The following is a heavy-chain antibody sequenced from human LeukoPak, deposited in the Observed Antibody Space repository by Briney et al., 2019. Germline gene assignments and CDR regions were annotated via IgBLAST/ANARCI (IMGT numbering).Heavy chain of an antibody. CDR2: IKGDALGT. J-gene: IGHJ4*02. Sequence: PAGSLRLSCAASGFTFDDYALHWVRQPPGKGLEWVSLIKGDALGTYYADSVKGRFTISRDNSKNSLYLQMNSLTTEDTAVYSCAKDNGRDLLLDYWGQGTPVTVSS. D-gene: IGHD1-26*01. CDR3: AKDNGRDLLLDY. V-gene: IGHV3-43*02. CDR1: GFTFDDYA.